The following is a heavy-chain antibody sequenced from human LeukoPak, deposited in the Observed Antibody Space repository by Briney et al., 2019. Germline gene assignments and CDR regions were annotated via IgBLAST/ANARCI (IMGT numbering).Heavy chain of an antibody. CDR1: GFTFSSYS. D-gene: IGHD3-3*01. CDR3: ARDLNSIFGVVTPIDY. CDR2: TSSSSSYI. J-gene: IGHJ4*02. Sequence: GGSLRLSCAASGFTFSSYSMNWVRQAPGKGLEWVSSTSSSSSYIYYADSVKGRFTISRDNAKNSLYLQMNSLRAEDTAVYYCARDLNSIFGVVTPIDYWGQGTLVTVSS. V-gene: IGHV3-21*01.